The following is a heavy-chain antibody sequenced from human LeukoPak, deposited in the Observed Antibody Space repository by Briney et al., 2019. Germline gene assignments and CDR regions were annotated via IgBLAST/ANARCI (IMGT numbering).Heavy chain of an antibody. J-gene: IGHJ5*02. Sequence: PGGSLRLSCAASGFTFSSYEMNWVRQAPGKGLEWVSYISSSGSTIYYADSVKGRFTISRDNSKNTLYLQMNSLRAEDTAVYYCAKTTTTVTNVNNWFDPWGQGTLVTVSS. CDR3: AKTTTTVTNVNNWFDP. CDR2: ISSSGSTI. CDR1: GFTFSSYE. V-gene: IGHV3-48*03. D-gene: IGHD4-11*01.